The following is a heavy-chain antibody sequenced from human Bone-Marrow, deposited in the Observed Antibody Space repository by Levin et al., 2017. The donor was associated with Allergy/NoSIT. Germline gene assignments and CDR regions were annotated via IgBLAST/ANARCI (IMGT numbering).Heavy chain of an antibody. V-gene: IGHV4-59*01. CDR3: ARVGRGTSAELDF. CDR1: GGSMSNYY. Sequence: SETLSLTCTVSGGSMSNYYWTWVRQPPGKGLEWIGYIYYSGNTNYNPSLESRVTISVDTSNNQFSLSLTSVTPADTAVYFCARVGRGTSAELDFWGQGTLVTVSS. J-gene: IGHJ4*02. CDR2: IYYSGNT. D-gene: IGHD1-14*01.